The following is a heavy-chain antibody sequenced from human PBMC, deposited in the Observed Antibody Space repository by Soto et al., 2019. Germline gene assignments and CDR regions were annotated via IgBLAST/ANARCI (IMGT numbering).Heavy chain of an antibody. J-gene: IGHJ4*02. CDR1: GASISSSNW. CDR2: SYHSGST. CDR3: ATRRDGSGSLDQ. Sequence: PSETLSLTCTVSGASISSSNWWNWVRQHPGKGLEWIGESYHSGSTSYNPSLKSRGTLSVERSKNQFSLKLSSVTAADTAVYFCATRRDGSGSLDQWGQGTLVTVSS. V-gene: IGHV4-4*02. D-gene: IGHD3-10*01.